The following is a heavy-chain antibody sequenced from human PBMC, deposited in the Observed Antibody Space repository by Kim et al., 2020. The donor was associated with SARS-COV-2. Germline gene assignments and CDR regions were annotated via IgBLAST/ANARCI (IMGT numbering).Heavy chain of an antibody. J-gene: IGHJ4*02. Sequence: YCAASVKGRFTISRVNSKNSLYLQMNSLRTEDTALYYCAKDIGAGGAIDYWGQGTLVTVSS. D-gene: IGHD3-3*01. V-gene: IGHV3-43*01. CDR3: AKDIGAGGAIDY.